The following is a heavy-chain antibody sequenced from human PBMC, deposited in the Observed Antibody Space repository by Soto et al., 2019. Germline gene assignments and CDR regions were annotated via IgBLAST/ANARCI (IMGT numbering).Heavy chain of an antibody. Sequence: EVLLVESGGGLVKPGGSLRLSCAASGFSFSSYTMTWVRQAPGKGLEWVSSISGSSSYIYYADSVKGRFSISRDNAKNSLYLQMNSLRAEDTAVYYCAREYDSSGYDYWGQGSLVIVSS. D-gene: IGHD3-22*01. J-gene: IGHJ4*02. V-gene: IGHV3-21*02. CDR2: ISGSSSYI. CDR1: GFSFSSYT. CDR3: AREYDSSGYDY.